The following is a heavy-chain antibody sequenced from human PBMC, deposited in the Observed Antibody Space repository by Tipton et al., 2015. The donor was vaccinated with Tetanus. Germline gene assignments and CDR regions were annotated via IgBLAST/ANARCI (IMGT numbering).Heavy chain of an antibody. J-gene: IGHJ6*02. V-gene: IGHV1-69*06. D-gene: IGHD2-15*01. CDR2: IIPILGTA. CDR3: ALCALPPPTSWYYGMDV. Sequence: QVQLVQSGAEVEKPGSSVKVSCKASGGTFSSYAISWVRQAPGQGLEWMGGIIPILGTANYAQKFQGRVTITADKSTSPAYMELSSLRSEDTAVYYCALCALPPPTSWYYGMDVWGQGTTVTVSS. CDR1: GGTFSSYA.